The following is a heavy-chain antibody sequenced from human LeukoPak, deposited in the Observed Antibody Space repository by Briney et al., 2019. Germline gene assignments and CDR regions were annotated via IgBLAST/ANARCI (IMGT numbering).Heavy chain of an antibody. CDR3: ARGRACSGGSCYLDY. J-gene: IGHJ4*02. Sequence: GSLRLSCAASGFIFSSYSMNWVRQAPGKGLEWVSSISSSGSYKYYADSVRGRFTISRDNAENSLDLQMNSLRAEDTAVYYCARGRACSGGSCYLDYWGQGTLVTVSS. D-gene: IGHD2-15*01. CDR2: ISSSGSYK. CDR1: GFIFSSYS. V-gene: IGHV3-21*01.